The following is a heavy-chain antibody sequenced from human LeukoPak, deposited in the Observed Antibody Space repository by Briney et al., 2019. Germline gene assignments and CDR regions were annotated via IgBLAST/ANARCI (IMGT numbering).Heavy chain of an antibody. CDR1: GFSFDNYA. CDR2: ISWNSDYI. Sequence: GGSLRLSCAASGFSFDNYAMHWVRQGPGKGLEWVSGISWNSDYIGYADSVKGRFTISRDNAKNSLYLQMNSLRAEDTAVYYCARGYCSGSSCYSGFYFDYWGQGALVTVSS. CDR3: ARGYCSGSSCYSGFYFDY. V-gene: IGHV3-9*01. J-gene: IGHJ4*02. D-gene: IGHD2-15*01.